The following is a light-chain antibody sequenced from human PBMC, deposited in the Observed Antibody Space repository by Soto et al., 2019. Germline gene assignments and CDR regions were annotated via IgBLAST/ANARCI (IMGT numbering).Light chain of an antibody. CDR1: QSISSS. Sequence: DIQMTQSPSTLSASVGDRVTITCRASQSISSSLAWYQQKSGKAPKLLIYDASSLESGVPSRFSGSGSGTEFTLTISSLQPDDFATDYCQQYNSYSPTFGQGTKLEIK. CDR3: QQYNSYSPT. CDR2: DAS. V-gene: IGKV1-5*01. J-gene: IGKJ2*01.